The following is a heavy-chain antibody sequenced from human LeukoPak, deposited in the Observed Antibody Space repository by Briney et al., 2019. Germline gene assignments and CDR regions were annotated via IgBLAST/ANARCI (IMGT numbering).Heavy chain of an antibody. V-gene: IGHV4-30-2*01. Sequence: SQPLSLTCPVSGGSISSGGYSWSWIRQPPGKGLEWIGYIYHSGSTYYNPSLKSRVTITVDRSKNQFSLKLSSVTAADTAVYYCARGTGIAAAGYYFDYWGQGTLVTVSS. D-gene: IGHD6-13*01. CDR3: ARGTGIAAAGYYFDY. CDR2: IYHSGST. CDR1: GGSISSGGYS. J-gene: IGHJ4*02.